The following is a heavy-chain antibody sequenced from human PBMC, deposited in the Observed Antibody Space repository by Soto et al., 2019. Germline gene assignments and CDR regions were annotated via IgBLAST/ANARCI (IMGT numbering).Heavy chain of an antibody. J-gene: IGHJ6*02. V-gene: IGHV3-7*05. CDR2: IKQDGSEK. D-gene: IGHD3-22*01. CDR1: GFTFSSYW. CDR3: ARGNDSSGYYGGYYYYGMDV. Sequence: GGSLRLSCAASGFTFSSYWMSWVHQAPGKGLEWVANIKQDGSEKYYVDSVKGRFTISRDNAKNSLYLQMNSLRAEDTAVYYCARGNDSSGYYGGYYYYGMDVWGQGTTVTVSS.